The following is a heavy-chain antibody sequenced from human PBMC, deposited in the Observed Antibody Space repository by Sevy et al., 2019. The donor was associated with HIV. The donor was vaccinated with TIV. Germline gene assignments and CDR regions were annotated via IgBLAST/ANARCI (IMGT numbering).Heavy chain of an antibody. CDR1: GYTFTGYY. V-gene: IGHV1-2*06. CDR3: ALSRAVNYYDSSGYFGVTAPTDY. D-gene: IGHD3-22*01. Sequence: ASVKVSCKASGYTFTGYYMNWVRQAPGQGLEWMGRINPNSGGTNYAQKFQGRVTMTRDTSISTAYMELSRLRSDDTAVYYCALSRAVNYYDSSGYFGVTAPTDYWGQGTLVTVSS. J-gene: IGHJ4*02. CDR2: INPNSGGT.